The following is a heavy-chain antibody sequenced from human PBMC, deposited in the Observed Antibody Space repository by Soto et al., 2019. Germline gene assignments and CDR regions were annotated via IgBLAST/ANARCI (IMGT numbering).Heavy chain of an antibody. Sequence: PGGSLRLSCAASGFTFSGSAMHWVRQASGKGLEWVGRIRSKANSYATAYAASVKGRFTISRDDSKNTAYLQMNSLKTEDTAVYYCTSPLGYCSGGSCYPGFDPWGQGTLVTVSS. V-gene: IGHV3-73*01. CDR1: GFTFSGSA. J-gene: IGHJ5*02. CDR2: IRSKANSYAT. D-gene: IGHD2-15*01. CDR3: TSPLGYCSGGSCYPGFDP.